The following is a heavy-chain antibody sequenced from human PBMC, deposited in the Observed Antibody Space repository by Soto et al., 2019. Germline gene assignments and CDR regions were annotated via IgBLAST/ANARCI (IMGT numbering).Heavy chain of an antibody. Sequence: SETLYLTCTVSVGSISSYYWSWIRQPPGKGLEWIGEINHSGSTNYNPSLKSRVTISVDTSKNQFSLKLSSVTAADTAVYYCARGPDIVVVPAAMCWFDPWGQGTLVTVSS. D-gene: IGHD2-2*01. V-gene: IGHV4-34*01. CDR1: VGSISSYY. J-gene: IGHJ5*02. CDR2: INHSGST. CDR3: ARGPDIVVVPAAMCWFDP.